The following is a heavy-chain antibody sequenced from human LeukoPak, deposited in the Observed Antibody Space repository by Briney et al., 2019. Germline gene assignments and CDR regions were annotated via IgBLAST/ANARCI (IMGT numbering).Heavy chain of an antibody. CDR1: GFPFSNAW. CDR2: IRSNSDGGTI. J-gene: IGHJ5*02. D-gene: IGHD3-22*01. Sequence: PGGSLRLSCATSGFPFSNAWMNWVRQPPGKGLEWVGRIRSNSDGGTIDYAAPVKGRFTLSRDDSKTTLYLQMNSLQTEDTAVYYCATDFYDSTWGQGTLVTVSS. V-gene: IGHV3-15*07. CDR3: ATDFYDST.